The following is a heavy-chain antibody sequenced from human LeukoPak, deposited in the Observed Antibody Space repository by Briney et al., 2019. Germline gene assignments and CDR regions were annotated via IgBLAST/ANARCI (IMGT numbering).Heavy chain of an antibody. CDR2: MNPNSGNT. V-gene: IGHV1-8*02. J-gene: IGHJ4*02. Sequence: ASVKVSCKASGYTFTGYYMHWVRQATGQGLEWMGWMNPNSGNTGYAQKFQGRVTMTRNTSISTAYMELSSLRSEDTAVYYCARGIRGVDYWGQGTLVTVSS. D-gene: IGHD3-10*01. CDR3: ARGIRGVDY. CDR1: GYTFTGYY.